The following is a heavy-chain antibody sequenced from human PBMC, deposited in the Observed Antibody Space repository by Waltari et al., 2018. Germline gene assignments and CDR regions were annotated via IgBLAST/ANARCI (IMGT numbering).Heavy chain of an antibody. CDR1: GYTFTNYG. CDR2: ISAYNGNT. J-gene: IGHJ5*02. Sequence: QVQLVQSGAEVQKPGASVKVSCKASGYTFTNYGISWVRQAPGQGLEWMGWISAYNGNTNYAQNLQGRVTMTTDTSTSTAYMELRSLRSDDTAVYYCGKEGDGSGRRGWFDPWGQGTLVTVSS. V-gene: IGHV1-18*01. D-gene: IGHD3-10*01. CDR3: GKEGDGSGRRGWFDP.